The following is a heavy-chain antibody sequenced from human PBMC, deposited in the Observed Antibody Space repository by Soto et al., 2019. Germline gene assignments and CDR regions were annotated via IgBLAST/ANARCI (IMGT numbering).Heavy chain of an antibody. Sequence: SETLSLTCTVSGGSISSYYWSWIRQPPGKGLEWIGFIYYSGSTNYNPSLKSRVTISVDTSKNQFSLKLSSVTAADTAVYYCARVRIAVVVAARYYFDYWGQGTLVTVSS. CDR1: GGSISSYY. CDR2: IYYSGST. CDR3: ARVRIAVVVAARYYFDY. V-gene: IGHV4-59*08. D-gene: IGHD2-15*01. J-gene: IGHJ4*02.